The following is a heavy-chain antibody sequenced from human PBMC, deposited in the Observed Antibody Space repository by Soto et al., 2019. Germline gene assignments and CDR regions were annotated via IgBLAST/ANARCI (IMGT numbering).Heavy chain of an antibody. D-gene: IGHD6-13*01. J-gene: IGHJ4*02. CDR3: ACTAFYSAAGTVDY. Sequence: GGSLRLSCAASGFTFSDYYMSWIRQAPGKGLEWVSYISSSGGTIYYADSVKGRFTISRDNAKNSLYLQMNSLRAEDTAVYYCACTAFYSAAGTVDYWGQGTLVTVSS. CDR1: GFTFSDYY. V-gene: IGHV3-11*01. CDR2: ISSSGGTI.